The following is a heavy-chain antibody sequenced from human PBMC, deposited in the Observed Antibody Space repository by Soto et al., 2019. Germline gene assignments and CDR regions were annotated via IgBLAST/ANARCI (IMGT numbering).Heavy chain of an antibody. CDR1: GGSISSGGYY. J-gene: IGHJ6*02. CDR3: ARASYDYVWGSYRLDV. V-gene: IGHV4-31*03. Sequence: PSETLSLTCTVSGGSISSGGYYWSWIRQHPGKGLEWIGYIYYSGSTYYNPSLKSRVTISVDTSKNQFSLKLSSVTAADTAVYYCARASYDYVWGSYRLDVWGQGTTVTVSS. CDR2: IYYSGST. D-gene: IGHD3-16*02.